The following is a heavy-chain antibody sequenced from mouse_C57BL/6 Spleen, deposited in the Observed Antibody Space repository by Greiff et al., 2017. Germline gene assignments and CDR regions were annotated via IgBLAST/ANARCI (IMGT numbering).Heavy chain of an antibody. J-gene: IGHJ1*03. Sequence: EVQLVESGPGLVKPSQSLSLTCSVTGYSITSGYYWNWIRQFPGNKLEWMGYISYDGSNNYNPSLKNRISITRDTSKNQFFLKLNSVTTEDTATYYCARDPKGYFDVWGTGTTVTVSS. CDR2: ISYDGSN. CDR1: GYSITSGYY. V-gene: IGHV3-6*01. CDR3: ARDPKGYFDV.